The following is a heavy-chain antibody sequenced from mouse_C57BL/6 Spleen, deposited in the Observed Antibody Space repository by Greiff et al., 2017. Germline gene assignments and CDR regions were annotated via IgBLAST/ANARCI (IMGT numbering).Heavy chain of an antibody. V-gene: IGHV5-6*02. J-gene: IGHJ1*03. CDR1: GFTFSSYG. CDR3: ARGITTVVATDFDV. CDR2: ISSGGSYT. D-gene: IGHD1-1*01. Sequence: DVKLVESGGDLVKPGGSLKLSCAASGFTFSSYGMSWVRQTPDKRLEWVATISSGGSYTYYPDSVKGRFTISRDNAKNTLYLQMSSLKSEDTAMYYCARGITTVVATDFDVWGTGTTVTVSS.